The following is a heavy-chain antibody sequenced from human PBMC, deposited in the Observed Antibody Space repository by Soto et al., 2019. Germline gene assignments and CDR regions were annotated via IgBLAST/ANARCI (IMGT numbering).Heavy chain of an antibody. D-gene: IGHD3-22*01. CDR1: DGSISSTSYY. Sequence: FETVSLTCRVSDGSISSTSYYWGGIRQPPGKGLEWIGSIYYSGSTYYNPSLKSRVTISVHTSENQFSLKLSSVTAADTAVYYCARHGSSGYIRSWFDPWGQGTLVT. J-gene: IGHJ5*02. CDR3: ARHGSSGYIRSWFDP. V-gene: IGHV4-39*01. CDR2: IYYSGST.